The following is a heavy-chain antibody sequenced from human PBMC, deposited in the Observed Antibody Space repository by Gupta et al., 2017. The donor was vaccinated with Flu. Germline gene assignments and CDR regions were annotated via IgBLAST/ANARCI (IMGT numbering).Heavy chain of an antibody. D-gene: IGHD1-26*01. CDR1: GFTFSTYA. CDR2: ISASGAST. J-gene: IGHJ4*02. Sequence: EVQLLESGGGLVEPGGSLRLSCAASGFTFSTYAMSWVRQAPGKGLEWVSGISASGASTYYADSVKGRFTVSRDNSKNSLYLQLNSLRTEEDTALYYCAKDHSGNFIHYCDHWGQGALVTV. CDR3: AKDHSGNFIHYCDH. V-gene: IGHV3-23*01.